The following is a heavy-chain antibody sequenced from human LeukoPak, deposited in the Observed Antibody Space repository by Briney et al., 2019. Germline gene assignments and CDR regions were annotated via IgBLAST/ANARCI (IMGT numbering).Heavy chain of an antibody. V-gene: IGHV3-30*04. Sequence: LPGRSLRLSCAASGFTFSSYVMHWVRQAPGKGLEWVAIISYDGSNEYYADSVKGRFTISRDNSKNTLYLQMNSLRAEDTAVYYCAKDLAIPAPNWFDPWGQGTLVTVSS. CDR1: GFTFSSYV. D-gene: IGHD2-2*02. CDR2: ISYDGSNE. J-gene: IGHJ5*02. CDR3: AKDLAIPAPNWFDP.